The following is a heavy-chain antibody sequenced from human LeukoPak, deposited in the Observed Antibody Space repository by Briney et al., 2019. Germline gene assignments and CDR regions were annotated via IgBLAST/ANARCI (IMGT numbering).Heavy chain of an antibody. J-gene: IGHJ5*02. CDR1: GFTFSDYY. V-gene: IGHV3-53*04. CDR3: ARGGAYSSSSLDP. D-gene: IGHD6-6*01. CDR2: IYSGGST. Sequence: GGSLRLSCAASGFTFSDYYMSWIRQAPGKGLEWVSVIYSGGSTYYADSVKGRFTISRHNSKNTLYLQMNSLRAEDTAVYYCARGGAYSSSSLDPWGQGTLVTVSS.